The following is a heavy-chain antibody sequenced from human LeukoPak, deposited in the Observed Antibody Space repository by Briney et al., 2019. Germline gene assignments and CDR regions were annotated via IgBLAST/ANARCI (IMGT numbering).Heavy chain of an antibody. CDR2: ISHDGII. D-gene: IGHD5-24*01. V-gene: IGHV3-74*01. J-gene: IGHJ4*02. CDR3: ARDWVYKIDY. Sequence: GGSLRLSCETAGFTFSSYVMHWVRRTPGKGLVWVSRISHDGIISYADSVKGRFTISRDNAKNALILQMNSLRVEDTAVYYCARDWVYKIDYWGRGTLVTVSS. CDR1: GFTFSSYV.